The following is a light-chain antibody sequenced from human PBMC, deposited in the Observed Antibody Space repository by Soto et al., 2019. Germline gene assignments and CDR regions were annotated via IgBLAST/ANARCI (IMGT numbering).Light chain of an antibody. CDR2: GAS. V-gene: IGKV3D-15*01. Sequence: EIVLTQSPGTLSVSPGDRVTLSRRASQSVSSYLAWYQQKPGQAPRLLIYGASTRATGIPARFSGIGSGTEFTLTISSLQSEDFAVYYCQQYNNWPLTFGGGTKVDI. J-gene: IGKJ4*01. CDR1: QSVSSY. CDR3: QQYNNWPLT.